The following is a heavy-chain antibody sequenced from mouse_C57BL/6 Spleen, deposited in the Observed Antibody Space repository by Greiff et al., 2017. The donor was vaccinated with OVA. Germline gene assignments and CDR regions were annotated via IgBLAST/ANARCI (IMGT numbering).Heavy chain of an antibody. J-gene: IGHJ1*03. CDR2: IRYDGSN. CDR1: GYSITSCYY. V-gene: IGHV3-6*01. CDR3: ARGDYYGSSYGYFDV. Sequence: EVQLVESGPGLVKPSQSLSLTCSVTGYSITSCYYWNWIRQFPGNKLEWIGYIRYDGSNNYNPSLKNRISITRDTSTNQLFLKLNSVTTEDTATYYCARGDYYGSSYGYFDVWGTGTTVTVSS. D-gene: IGHD1-1*01.